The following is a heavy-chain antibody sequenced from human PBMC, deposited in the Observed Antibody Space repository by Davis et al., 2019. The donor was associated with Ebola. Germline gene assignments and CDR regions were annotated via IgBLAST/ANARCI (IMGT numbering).Heavy chain of an antibody. V-gene: IGHV3-11*04. CDR2: ISSSGSTI. Sequence: GESLKISCAASGFTFSDYYMSWIRQAPGKGLEWVSYISSSGSTIYYADSVKGRFTISRDTSKNTLYLQMNSLRAEDTAVYYCAKDRRIQLWLQAYYYYYGMDVWGQGTTVTVSS. J-gene: IGHJ6*02. CDR3: AKDRRIQLWLQAYYYYYGMDV. D-gene: IGHD5-18*01. CDR1: GFTFSDYY.